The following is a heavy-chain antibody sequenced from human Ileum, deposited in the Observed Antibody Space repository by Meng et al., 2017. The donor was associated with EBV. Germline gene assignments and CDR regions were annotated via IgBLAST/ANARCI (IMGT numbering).Heavy chain of an antibody. CDR3: AKMEKMAVGC. CDR1: SGSITNGHHA. J-gene: IGHJ4*02. D-gene: IGHD5-24*01. V-gene: IGHV4-39*01. Sequence: QESGPGLIKPSEPLSLTCTVSSGSITNGHHAWGWIRQPPGKGLEWIGSVYYSGTTYYNPSLNNRVTISIDTSNNQFSLKVRSVTAADTAVYYCAKMEKMAVGCWGQGTLVTVSS. CDR2: VYYSGTT.